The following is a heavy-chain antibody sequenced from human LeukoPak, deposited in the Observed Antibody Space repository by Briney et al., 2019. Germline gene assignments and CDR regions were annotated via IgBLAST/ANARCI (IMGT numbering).Heavy chain of an antibody. J-gene: IGHJ5*02. V-gene: IGHV4-34*01. CDR1: GGSISSYY. Sequence: SETLSLTCTVSGGSISSYYWSWIRQPPGKGLEWIGEINHSGSTNYNPSLKSRVTISVDTSKNQFSLKLSSVTAADTAVYYCAPAYYDSSGYYRGWFDPWGQGTLVTVSS. CDR3: APAYYDSSGYYRGWFDP. D-gene: IGHD3-22*01. CDR2: INHSGST.